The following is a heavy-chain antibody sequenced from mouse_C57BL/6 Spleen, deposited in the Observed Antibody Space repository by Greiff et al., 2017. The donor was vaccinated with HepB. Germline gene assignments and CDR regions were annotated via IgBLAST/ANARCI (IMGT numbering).Heavy chain of an antibody. Sequence: QVQLQQPGAELVKPGASVKLSCKASGYTFTSYWMQWVKQRPGQGLEWIGEIDPSDSYTNYNQKFKGKATLTVDTSSSTAYMQLSSLTSEDSAVYYCARGRIMVTGYAMDYWGQGTSVTVSS. D-gene: IGHD2-2*01. CDR2: IDPSDSYT. CDR3: ARGRIMVTGYAMDY. CDR1: GYTFTSYW. V-gene: IGHV1-50*01. J-gene: IGHJ4*01.